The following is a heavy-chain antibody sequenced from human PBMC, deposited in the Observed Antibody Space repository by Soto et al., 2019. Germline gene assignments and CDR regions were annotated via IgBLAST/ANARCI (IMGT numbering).Heavy chain of an antibody. CDR3: ARDSITMVRGVMLDWFDP. V-gene: IGHV4-61*01. Sequence: PSETLSLTCTVSGGSVSSGSYYWSWIRQPPGKGLEWIGYIYYSGSTNYNPSLKSRVTISVDTSKNQFSLKLSSVTAADTAVYYCARDSITMVRGVMLDWFDPWGQGTLVTVSS. CDR1: GGSVSSGSYY. D-gene: IGHD3-10*01. CDR2: IYYSGST. J-gene: IGHJ5*02.